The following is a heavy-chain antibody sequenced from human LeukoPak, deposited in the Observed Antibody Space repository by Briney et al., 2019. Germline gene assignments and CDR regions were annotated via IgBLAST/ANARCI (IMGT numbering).Heavy chain of an antibody. CDR3: ARGVRGYYYYYYGMDV. J-gene: IGHJ6*02. D-gene: IGHD3-10*01. CDR1: GGSISSYY. CDR2: IYYSGST. V-gene: IGHV4-59*01. Sequence: PSETLSLTCTVSGGSISSYYWSWLRQPPGKGLEWIGYIYYSGSTNYNPSLKSRVTISVDTSKNQFSLKLSSVTAADTAVYYCARGVRGYYYYYYGMDVWGQGTTVTVSS.